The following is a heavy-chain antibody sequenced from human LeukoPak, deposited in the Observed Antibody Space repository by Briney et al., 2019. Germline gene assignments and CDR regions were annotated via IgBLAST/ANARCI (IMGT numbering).Heavy chain of an antibody. CDR1: GFTFSTFA. V-gene: IGHV3-23*01. Sequence: GGSLRLSCAVSGFTFSTFAMNWVRQAPGKGLEWVSSLSDSAVSSYYADSVKGRFTISRDNSKNTSYLQMNSLRAEDTATYYCGKAPDSSGFPSYFDSWGQGTLVAVSS. J-gene: IGHJ4*02. D-gene: IGHD3-22*01. CDR3: GKAPDSSGFPSYFDS. CDR2: LSDSAVSS.